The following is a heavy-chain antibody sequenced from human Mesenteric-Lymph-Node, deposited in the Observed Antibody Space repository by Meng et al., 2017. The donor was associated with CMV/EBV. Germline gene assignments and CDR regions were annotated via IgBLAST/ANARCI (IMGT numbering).Heavy chain of an antibody. J-gene: IGHJ5*02. V-gene: IGHV1-69*10. D-gene: IGHD6-13*01. CDR2: INPILGIA. CDR3: AGGIAAAGSRWFDP. Sequence: QVQLVQSGAEVKEPGAAVKVSCKASGYTFTNYAIHWVRQAPGQRFEWMGWINPILGIANYAQKFQGRVTITADKSTSTAYMELSSLRSEDTAVYYCAGGIAAAGSRWFDPWGQGTLVTVSS. CDR1: GYTFTNYA.